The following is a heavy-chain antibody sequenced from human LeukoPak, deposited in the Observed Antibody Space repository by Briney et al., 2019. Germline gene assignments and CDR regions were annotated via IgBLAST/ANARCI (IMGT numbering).Heavy chain of an antibody. CDR3: ARGRRITMVRGLGPRGYFDY. J-gene: IGHJ4*02. D-gene: IGHD3-10*01. CDR1: GGSFSGYY. V-gene: IGHV4-34*01. CDR2: INHSGST. Sequence: PSETLSLTCAVYGGSFSGYYWSWIRQPPGKGLEWIGEINHSGSTNYNPSLKSRVTTSVDTSKNQFPLKLSSVTAADTAVYYCARGRRITMVRGLGPRGYFDYWGQGTLVTVSS.